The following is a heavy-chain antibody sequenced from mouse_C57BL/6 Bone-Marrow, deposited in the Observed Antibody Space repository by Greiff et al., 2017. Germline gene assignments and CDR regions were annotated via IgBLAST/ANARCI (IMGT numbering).Heavy chain of an antibody. CDR2: IDPNSGGT. CDR1: GYTFTSYW. V-gene: IGHV1-72*01. J-gene: IGHJ3*01. Sequence: QVQLQQPGAELVKPGASVKLSCKASGYTFTSYWMHWVKQRPGRGLEWIGRIDPNSGGTKYNEKFKSKATLTVDKPSSTAYMQLSSLTSEDSAVYYCARSGDYYSNYLAWCAYWGQGTLVTVSA. CDR3: ARSGDYYSNYLAWCAY. D-gene: IGHD2-5*01.